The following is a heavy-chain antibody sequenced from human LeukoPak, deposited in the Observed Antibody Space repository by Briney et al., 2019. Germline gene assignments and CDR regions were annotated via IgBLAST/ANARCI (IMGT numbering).Heavy chain of an antibody. V-gene: IGHV4-61*01. CDR1: GGSISSSSHY. J-gene: IGHJ3*02. CDR3: ARGGTAVVTPYAFDI. CDR2: IYYSGST. D-gene: IGHD4-23*01. Sequence: SETLSLTCTVSGGSISSSSHYWSWIRQPPGKGLEWIGYIYYSGSTNYNPSVKSRVTMSVDTSKKQFSLNLSSLTAADTAVYYCARGGTAVVTPYAFDIWGQGTMVTVSS.